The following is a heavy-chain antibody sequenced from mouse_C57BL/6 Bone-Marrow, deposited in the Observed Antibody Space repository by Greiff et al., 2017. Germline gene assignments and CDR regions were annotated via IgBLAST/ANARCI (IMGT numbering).Heavy chain of an antibody. Sequence: QVQLQQSGAELVRPGTSVKVSCKASGYAFTNYLIEWVKQRPGQGLEWIGVINPGSGGTNYNEKFKGKATLTADKSSSTAYMQLSSLTSEDSAVYFCARRTTGYDFDYWGQGTTLTVSS. J-gene: IGHJ2*01. D-gene: IGHD1-1*01. V-gene: IGHV1-54*01. CDR1: GYAFTNYL. CDR2: INPGSGGT. CDR3: ARRTTGYDFDY.